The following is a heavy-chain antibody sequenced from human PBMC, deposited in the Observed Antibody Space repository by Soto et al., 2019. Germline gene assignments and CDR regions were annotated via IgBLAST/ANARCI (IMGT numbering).Heavy chain of an antibody. D-gene: IGHD2-15*01. CDR1: GYTFTTYA. J-gene: IGHJ4*02. V-gene: IGHV1-3*01. Sequence: QVQLVQSGAEVKKPGASVKVSCKASGYTFTTYAIHWVRQAPGQRLEWMGWINAGNGNTRHSQKVQGRVTITRDTSASTAFMELSSLRSEDTAVYYFAREGGGYCSGAGCYPYYFDSWGQGTLVTVSS. CDR3: AREGGGYCSGAGCYPYYFDS. CDR2: INAGNGNT.